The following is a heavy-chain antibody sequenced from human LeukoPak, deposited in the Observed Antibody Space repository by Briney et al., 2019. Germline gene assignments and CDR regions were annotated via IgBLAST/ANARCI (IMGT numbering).Heavy chain of an antibody. CDR3: ARQTMFRDFDY. CDR2: IYYSGST. CDR1: GGSISSSSYY. Sequence: SETLSLTCTVSGGSISSSSYYWGWIRQPPGKGLEWIGSIYYSGSTNYNPSLKSRVTISVDTSKNQFSLKLSSVTAADTAVYYCARQTMFRDFDYWGQGTLVTVSS. J-gene: IGHJ4*02. V-gene: IGHV4-39*01. D-gene: IGHD3-10*01.